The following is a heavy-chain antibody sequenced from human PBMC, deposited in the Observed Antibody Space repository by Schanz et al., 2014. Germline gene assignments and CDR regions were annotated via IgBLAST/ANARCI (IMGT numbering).Heavy chain of an antibody. CDR3: ARPALWFGDNCFDP. J-gene: IGHJ5*02. CDR1: GFTFSSYA. Sequence: EVQLLESGGGLVQPGGSLRLSCAASGFTFSSYAMSWVRQAPGKGLEWVANIKKDGSEKYYVDSVKGRFTISRDNTKNSLFLQLNSLRADDTAVYYCARPALWFGDNCFDPWGQGTLVTVSS. V-gene: IGHV3-7*01. D-gene: IGHD3-10*01. CDR2: IKKDGSEK.